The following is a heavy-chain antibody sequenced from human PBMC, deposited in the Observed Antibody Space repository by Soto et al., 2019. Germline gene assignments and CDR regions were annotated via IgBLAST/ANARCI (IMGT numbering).Heavy chain of an antibody. Sequence: QITLKESGPTLVKPTQTLTLTCTFSGFSLSTSGVGVGWIRQPPGKALEWLALIYWDDDKRYSPSLKSRLTIXXDXSTXQVVLTMTNMDPVDTATYYCAHAIFTTVTTYYFDYWGQGTLVTVSS. J-gene: IGHJ4*02. CDR2: IYWDDDK. CDR3: AHAIFTTVTTYYFDY. CDR1: GFSLSTSGVG. D-gene: IGHD4-17*01. V-gene: IGHV2-5*02.